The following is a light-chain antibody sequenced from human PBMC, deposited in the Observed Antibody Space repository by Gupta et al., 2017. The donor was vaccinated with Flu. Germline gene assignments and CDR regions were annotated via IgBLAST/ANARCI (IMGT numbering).Light chain of an antibody. Sequence: EIVLTQSPCTLSLSPGERATLSCRASQSVSSNYLAWYQQKPGQAPRLLIYGASSRATGIPDRFIGSGSGRDFTLTISRLEPEDFAVYYCQQDGDSPPHSFGQGTKLDIK. CDR2: GAS. CDR3: QQDGDSPPHS. V-gene: IGKV3-20*01. CDR1: QSVSSNY. J-gene: IGKJ2*03.